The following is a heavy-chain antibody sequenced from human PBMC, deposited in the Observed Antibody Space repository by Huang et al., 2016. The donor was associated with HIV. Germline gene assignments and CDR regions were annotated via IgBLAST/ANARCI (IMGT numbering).Heavy chain of an antibody. CDR1: TFRFGAYW. CDR2: IRQDESEK. D-gene: IGHD1-7*01. J-gene: IGHJ6*02. Sequence: VESGGRLVQPGGSISLSCVGSTFRFGAYWMSWVRQPPGKGLEGVANIRQDESEKYYVDSVKGRFNISRDNAKKVVFLEMNNVRVEDTATYFCATKTAAMDIWGQGTTVTVS. CDR3: ATKTAAMDI. V-gene: IGHV3-7*03.